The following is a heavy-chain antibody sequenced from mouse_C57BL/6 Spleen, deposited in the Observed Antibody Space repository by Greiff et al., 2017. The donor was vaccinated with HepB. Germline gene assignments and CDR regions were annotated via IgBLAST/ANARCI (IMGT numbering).Heavy chain of an antibody. V-gene: IGHV1-64*01. CDR3: RLGRDYAMDY. CDR2: IHPNSGST. Sequence: QVQLQQPGAELVKPGASVKLSCKASGYTFTSYWMHWVKQRPGQGLAWIGMIHPNSGSTNYNEKFKSKATLTVDKSSSTAYMQLSSLTSEDSAVYYCRLGRDYAMDYWGQGTSVTVSS. D-gene: IGHD4-1*01. CDR1: GYTFTSYW. J-gene: IGHJ4*01.